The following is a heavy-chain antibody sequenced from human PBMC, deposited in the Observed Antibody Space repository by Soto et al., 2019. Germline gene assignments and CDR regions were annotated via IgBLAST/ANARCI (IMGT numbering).Heavy chain of an antibody. V-gene: IGHV4-34*01. Sequence: SETLSLTCAVYGGSFSGYYWSWIRQPPGKGLEWIGEINHSGSTNYSPSLKSRVTISVDTSKNQFSLKLCSVTAADTAVYYCARGITMVRGVINNDYWGQGTLVTVSS. CDR2: INHSGST. J-gene: IGHJ4*02. D-gene: IGHD3-10*01. CDR1: GGSFSGYY. CDR3: ARGITMVRGVINNDY.